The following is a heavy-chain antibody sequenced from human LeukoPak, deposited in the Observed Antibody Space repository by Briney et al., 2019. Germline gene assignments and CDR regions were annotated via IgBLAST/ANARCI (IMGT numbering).Heavy chain of an antibody. V-gene: IGHV4-30-4*08. J-gene: IGHJ4*02. D-gene: IGHD6-13*01. CDR1: GGSISSGDYY. CDR3: AREVTGGAAGTRPILDY. CDR2: IYYSGST. Sequence: SQTLSLTCTVSGGSISSGDYYWSWIRQPPGKGLEWNGYIYYSGSTYCNPSLKSRVTISVDTSKNQFSLKLSSVTAADTAVYYCAREVTGGAAGTRPILDYWGQGTLVTVSS.